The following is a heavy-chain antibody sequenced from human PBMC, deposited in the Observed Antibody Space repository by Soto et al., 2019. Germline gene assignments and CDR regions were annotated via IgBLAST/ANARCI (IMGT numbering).Heavy chain of an antibody. V-gene: IGHV1-8*01. CDR3: ARVYGEVYYYGMDV. D-gene: IGHD4-17*01. CDR2: MNPNSGNT. Sequence: QVQLVQSGAEGKKPGASVKVSCKASGYTFTSYDINWVRQATGQGLEWMGWMNPNSGNTGYAQKFQGRVTMTRNTSISTAYMELSSLRSEDTAVYYCARVYGEVYYYGMDVWGQGTTVTVSS. CDR1: GYTFTSYD. J-gene: IGHJ6*02.